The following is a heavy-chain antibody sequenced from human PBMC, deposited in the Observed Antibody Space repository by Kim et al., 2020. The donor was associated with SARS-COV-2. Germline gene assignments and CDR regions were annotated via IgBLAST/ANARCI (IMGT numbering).Heavy chain of an antibody. V-gene: IGHV3-53*01. Sequence: GSTYHADSVKGRFTISRDNSKNTLYLQMNSLRAEDTAVYYCARGIDWFDPWGQGTLVTVSS. J-gene: IGHJ5*02. CDR3: ARGIDWFDP. CDR2: GST.